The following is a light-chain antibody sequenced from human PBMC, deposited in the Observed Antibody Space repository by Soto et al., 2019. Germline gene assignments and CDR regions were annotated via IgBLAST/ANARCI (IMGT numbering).Light chain of an antibody. CDR2: EVS. Sequence: QSALTQPAAVSGSPGQSITISCTGTSSDVGDYNYVSWYQQHPGKAPKLMIFEVSNRPSGVSNRFSGSKSGNTASLTISGLQAEDEADYYCSSYTTTSTFYVFGTGTKSPS. CDR1: SSDVGDYNY. J-gene: IGLJ1*01. CDR3: SSYTTTSTFYV. V-gene: IGLV2-14*01.